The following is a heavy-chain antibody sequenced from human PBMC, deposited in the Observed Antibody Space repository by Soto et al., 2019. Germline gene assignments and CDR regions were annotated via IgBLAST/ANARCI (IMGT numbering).Heavy chain of an antibody. CDR2: ISYDGSSK. V-gene: IGHV3-30-3*01. CDR1: GFSFSSYA. CDR3: ARDSAHTNRYHYDSSGRPGGFDI. J-gene: IGHJ3*02. Sequence: HPGGSLRLSCAASGFSFSSYALHWVRQAPGKGLEWVAVISYDGSSKFYADSVKGRFSISRDNSNDTMYLQMNSLTAADTAMYYCARDSAHTNRYHYDSSGRPGGFDIWGQGTMVTVSS. D-gene: IGHD3-22*01.